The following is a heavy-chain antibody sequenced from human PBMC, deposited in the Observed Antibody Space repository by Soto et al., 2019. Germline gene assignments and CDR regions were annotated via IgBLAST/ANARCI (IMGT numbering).Heavy chain of an antibody. CDR1: GGTFSSYA. D-gene: IGHD3-10*01. Sequence: QVQLVQSGAEVKKPGSSVKVSCKASGGTFSSYAIRWVRQAPGQGLEWMGGIIHIFGTANYAQKFQGRVTITADKSTSTAYMELSSLRSEDTDVYYCARGLSYYGSGSYLFAYWGQGTLVTVSS. CDR2: IIHIFGTA. J-gene: IGHJ4*02. V-gene: IGHV1-69*06. CDR3: ARGLSYYGSGSYLFAY.